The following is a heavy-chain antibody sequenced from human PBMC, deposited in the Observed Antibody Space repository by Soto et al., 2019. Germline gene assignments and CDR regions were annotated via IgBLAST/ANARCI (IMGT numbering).Heavy chain of an antibody. CDR3: ARMGGYCSRTSCPTPYYFDY. CDR2: IGAYNGDT. D-gene: IGHD2-2*01. J-gene: IGHJ4*02. Sequence: ASVKVSCKASGYTFTNYGFTWVRQAPGQGLEWMGWIGAYNGDTNYAQKFQGRVTMPTDTSTSTAYMELRSLRSDDTAVYYCARMGGYCSRTSCPTPYYFDYWGQGTLVTVSS. V-gene: IGHV1-18*01. CDR1: GYTFTNYG.